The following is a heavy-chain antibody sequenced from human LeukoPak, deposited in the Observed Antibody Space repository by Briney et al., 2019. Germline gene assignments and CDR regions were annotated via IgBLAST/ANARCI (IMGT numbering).Heavy chain of an antibody. CDR3: ARDGSGYSYGSGGFDP. D-gene: IGHD5-18*01. CDR2: INPKNGGA. V-gene: IGHV1-2*07. CDR1: GYTFIGYY. Sequence: ASGKVSCKTSGYTFIGYYMHWVRQAPGQGLEWMGWINPKNGGANYAPSFQGRVTMTRDRSISTVYMELTRLTSDDTAVYYCARDGSGYSYGSGGFDPWGQGTLVTVSS. J-gene: IGHJ5*02.